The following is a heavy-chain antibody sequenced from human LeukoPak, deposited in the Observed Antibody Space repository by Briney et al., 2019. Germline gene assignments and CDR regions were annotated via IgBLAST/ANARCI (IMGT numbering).Heavy chain of an antibody. V-gene: IGHV4-39*01. CDR2: IYYSGNT. CDR3: ARRSMVRGVRGNWFDP. CDR1: GGSISTSAYY. Sequence: SETLSLTCIVSGGSISTSAYYWGWIRQPPGEGLQWIGSIYYSGNTYYNSSLKSRVTISVDTSTSQFSLRLSSVTAADTAVYYCARRSMVRGVRGNWFDPWGQGTLVTVSS. D-gene: IGHD3-10*01. J-gene: IGHJ5*02.